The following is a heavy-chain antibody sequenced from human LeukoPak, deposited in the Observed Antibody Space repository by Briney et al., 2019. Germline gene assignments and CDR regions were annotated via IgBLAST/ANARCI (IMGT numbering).Heavy chain of an antibody. CDR2: ITNDGSST. CDR3: AKDLPVGGSSWYRTRLGSFDY. Sequence: GGSLRLSCAASGLTFSSHWMHWVRQTPGKGLVWVSRITNDGSSTTYADSVKGRFTISRDNSKNTLYLQMNSLRAEDTAVYYCAKDLPVGGSSWYRTRLGSFDYWGQGTLVTVSS. CDR1: GLTFSSHW. D-gene: IGHD6-13*01. V-gene: IGHV3-74*01. J-gene: IGHJ4*02.